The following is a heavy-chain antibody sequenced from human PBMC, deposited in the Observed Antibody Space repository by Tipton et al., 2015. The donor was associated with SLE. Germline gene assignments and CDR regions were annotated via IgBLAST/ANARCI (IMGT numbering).Heavy chain of an antibody. Sequence: TLSLTCAVYGGSFNGYYWSWIRQPPGKGLEWIGEINHSGSTSYNPSLKSRVTISVDTSKNQFSLKLSSVTAADTAVYYCARFWSGYSYYFDYWGQGTLVTVSS. V-gene: IGHV4-34*01. CDR1: GGSFNGYY. CDR2: INHSGST. CDR3: ARFWSGYSYYFDY. D-gene: IGHD3-3*01. J-gene: IGHJ4*02.